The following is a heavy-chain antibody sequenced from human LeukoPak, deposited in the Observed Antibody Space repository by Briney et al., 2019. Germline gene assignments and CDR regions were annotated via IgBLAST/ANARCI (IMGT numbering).Heavy chain of an antibody. D-gene: IGHD3-22*01. CDR2: IYYSGST. CDR1: GGSISSSRYY. Sequence: PSETLSLTCTVSGGSISSSRYYWGWIRQPPGKGLEWIGSIYYSGSTYYNPSLKSRVTISVDTSRNQFSLMLSSVTAADTAVYYCARGYDSSAYYPFNYWGQGTLVTVSS. CDR3: ARGYDSSAYYPFNY. V-gene: IGHV4-39*07. J-gene: IGHJ4*02.